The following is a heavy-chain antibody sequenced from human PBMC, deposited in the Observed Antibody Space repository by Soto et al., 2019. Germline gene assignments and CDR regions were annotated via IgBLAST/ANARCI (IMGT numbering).Heavy chain of an antibody. CDR2: ITATGDRT. J-gene: IGHJ5*02. V-gene: IGHV3-23*01. Sequence: GGSLRLSCADSGFRFSSYSMSWVRQTPGKGLEWVAAITATGDRTYYADSVTGRFTISRDNSKKTHYLQMTSLRAEDTAMYYCARGSGVRNWFDPWGQGTLVTVSS. D-gene: IGHD3-10*01. CDR1: GFRFSSYS. CDR3: ARGSGVRNWFDP.